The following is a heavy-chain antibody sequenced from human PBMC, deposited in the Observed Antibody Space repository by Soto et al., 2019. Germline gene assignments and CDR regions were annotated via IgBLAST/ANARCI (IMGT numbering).Heavy chain of an antibody. Sequence: GGSLRLSCAASGFTFNTYWMHWVRQAPGKGLVWVSRINSDGTKTTYADSVKGRFTISRDNAKNTVYLQMNSLRAEDTAVYYCATVATDSYNWLDPWGQGTLVTVSS. CDR2: INSDGTKT. CDR1: GFTFNTYW. D-gene: IGHD5-12*01. J-gene: IGHJ5*02. CDR3: ATVATDSYNWLDP. V-gene: IGHV3-74*01.